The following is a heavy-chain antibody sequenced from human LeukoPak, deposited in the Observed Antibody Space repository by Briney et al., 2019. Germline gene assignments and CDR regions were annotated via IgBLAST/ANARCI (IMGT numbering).Heavy chain of an antibody. CDR1: GGSISSYY. Sequence: SETLSLTCTVSGGSISSYYWSWIRQPPGKGLEWIGYIYYSGSTNYNPSLKSRVTISVDTSKNQFSLKLSSVTAADTAVYYCARETITMVRGLQYYYYGMDVWGQGTTVTVSS. D-gene: IGHD3-10*01. J-gene: IGHJ6*02. V-gene: IGHV4-59*01. CDR3: ARETITMVRGLQYYYYGMDV. CDR2: IYYSGST.